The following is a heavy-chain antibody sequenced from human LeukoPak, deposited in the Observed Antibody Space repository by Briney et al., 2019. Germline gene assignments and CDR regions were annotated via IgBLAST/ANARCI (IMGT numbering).Heavy chain of an antibody. CDR3: AKVPYYFDY. CDR2: ISYDGSNN. J-gene: IGHJ4*02. Sequence: AGGSLRLSCAASGFIFSSHTMHWVRQAPGKGLEWVALISYDGSNNFYADSVKGRFTISRDNSKNTLYLQVNSLRAEDTAVYYCAKVPYYFDYWGQGTLVTVSS. CDR1: GFIFSSHT. V-gene: IGHV3-30*04.